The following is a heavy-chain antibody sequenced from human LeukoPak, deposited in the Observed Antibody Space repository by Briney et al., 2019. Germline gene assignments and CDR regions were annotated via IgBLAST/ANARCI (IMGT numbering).Heavy chain of an antibody. CDR1: GFTLSNYN. D-gene: IGHD3-10*01. J-gene: IGHJ4*02. Sequence: GGSLTLSCALSGFTLSNYNMNWVRHPPGKGRQWVGYISSSSNIIYYADSVKGRFTISRDNAKNSLFLQINSLRAEDTAVYYCARDFAREFTIDYWGQGTLVTSSS. V-gene: IGHV3-48*01. CDR3: ARDFAREFTIDY. CDR2: ISSSSNII.